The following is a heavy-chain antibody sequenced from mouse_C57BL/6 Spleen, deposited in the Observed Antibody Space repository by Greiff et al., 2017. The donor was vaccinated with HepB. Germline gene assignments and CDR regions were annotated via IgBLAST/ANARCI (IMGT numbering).Heavy chain of an antibody. CDR2: INPSSGYT. CDR1: GYTFTSYW. Sequence: QVQLQQSGAELAKPGASVKLSCKASGYTFTSYWMHWVKQRPGQGLEWIGYINPSSGYTKYNQKFKDKATLTVDKSSSTAYMQLSSLTSEDSAVYYCARASPYYGNYFDYWGQGTTLTVSS. CDR3: ARASPYYGNYFDY. D-gene: IGHD1-1*01. J-gene: IGHJ2*01. V-gene: IGHV1-7*01.